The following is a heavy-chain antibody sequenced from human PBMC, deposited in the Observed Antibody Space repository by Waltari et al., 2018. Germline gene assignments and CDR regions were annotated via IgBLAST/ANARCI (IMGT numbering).Heavy chain of an antibody. CDR2: ISSSSSYI. CDR1: GFTFSSYS. J-gene: IGHJ6*03. CDR3: ARGRDYSPTYYYYMDV. D-gene: IGHD4-4*01. V-gene: IGHV3-21*01. Sequence: EVQLVASGGGLVKPGGSLRLSCAASGFTFSSYSMNWVRQAPGKGLEWVSSISSSSSYIYYADSVKGRFTISRDNAKNSLYLQMNSLRAEDTAVYYCARGRDYSPTYYYYMDVWGKGTTVTVSS.